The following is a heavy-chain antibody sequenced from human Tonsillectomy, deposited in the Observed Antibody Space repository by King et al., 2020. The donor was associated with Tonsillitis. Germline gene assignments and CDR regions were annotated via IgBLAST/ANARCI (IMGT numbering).Heavy chain of an antibody. V-gene: IGHV3-30*02. CDR1: GFTFTRFG. D-gene: IGHD5-12*01. J-gene: IGHJ4*02. CDR3: ARGEVATVDYFHY. Sequence: VQLVESGGGVVQPGGSLRLSWAASGFTFTRFGIHWVRQAPGKGLEWVAFIRYAGSENYYAYSVKGRFTVSRDNSKNTVYLQLISLSDEYTAQYYGARGEVATVDYFHYWDQGTLVTVSS. CDR2: IRYAGSEN.